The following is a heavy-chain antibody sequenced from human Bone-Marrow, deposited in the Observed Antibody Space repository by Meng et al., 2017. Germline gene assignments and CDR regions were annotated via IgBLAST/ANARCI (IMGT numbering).Heavy chain of an antibody. Sequence: GQGLLSPPKPLSRTVPVTGGSISIYSWSWIRQPAGKGLEWIGRIYTSGSTNYNPSLKSRVTMSVDTSKNQFSLKLSSVTAADTAVYYCARDAYYDSSGYYFYFDYWGQGTLVTVSS. CDR2: IYTSGST. J-gene: IGHJ4*02. D-gene: IGHD3-22*01. CDR3: ARDAYYDSSGYYFYFDY. V-gene: IGHV4-4*07. CDR1: GGSISIYS.